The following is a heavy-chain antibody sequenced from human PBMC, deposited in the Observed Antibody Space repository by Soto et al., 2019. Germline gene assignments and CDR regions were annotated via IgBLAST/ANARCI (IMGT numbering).Heavy chain of an antibody. CDR2: ISGSGGNI. V-gene: IGHV3-64D*06. CDR1: GFTFSHHS. D-gene: IGHD2-15*01. J-gene: IGHJ4*02. CDR3: VKVSGYCTGGSCFSYFDY. Sequence: GGSLRLSCSGSGFTFSHHSLYWVRQPPGKGLQCVSSISGSGGNIYYAGSVKGRFTISRDNSKNTLYLQMTSLSSEDSAVYYCVKVSGYCTGGSCFSYFDYWGQGTPVTVSS.